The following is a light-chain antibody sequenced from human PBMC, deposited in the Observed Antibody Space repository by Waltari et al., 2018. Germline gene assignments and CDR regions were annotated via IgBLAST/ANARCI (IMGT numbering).Light chain of an antibody. CDR2: VNSDGSH. J-gene: IGLJ3*02. V-gene: IGLV4-69*01. Sequence: QLVLTQSPSASASLGASVKLTCTLSSGHSSNIIAWHQQQPEKGPRYLMKVNSDGSHSKGDEMPDRFSGSSSGAGRYLTISSLQSEDEADYYCQTGGHGTWVFGGGTKLTVL. CDR1: SGHSSNI. CDR3: QTGGHGTWV.